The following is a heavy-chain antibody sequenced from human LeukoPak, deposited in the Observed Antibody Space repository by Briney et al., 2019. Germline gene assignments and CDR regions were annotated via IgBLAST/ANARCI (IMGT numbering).Heavy chain of an antibody. V-gene: IGHV4-34*01. CDR1: GGSFSGYY. D-gene: IGHD3-22*01. CDR3: ARDSVKYYYDSSGYFNWFDP. Sequence: SETLSLTCAVYGGSFSGYYWSWIRQPPGKGLEWIGEINHSGSTNYNPSLKSRVTISVDTSKNQFSLKLSSVTAANTAVYYCARDSVKYYYDSSGYFNWFDPWGQGTLVTVSS. J-gene: IGHJ5*02. CDR2: INHSGST.